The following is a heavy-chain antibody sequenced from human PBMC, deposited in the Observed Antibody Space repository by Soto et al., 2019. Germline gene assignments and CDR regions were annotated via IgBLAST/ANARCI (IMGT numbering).Heavy chain of an antibody. D-gene: IGHD5-12*01. CDR3: ATPRGYSGYDFAY. Sequence: GGSLRLSCAASGFTFSDYYMSWIRQAPGKGLEWVSYISRSASTTYYADSVKGRFTISRDDAKNSLYLQMNSLRAEDTAVYYCATPRGYSGYDFAYWGPGTLVTVSS. V-gene: IGHV3-11*01. CDR1: GFTFSDYY. CDR2: ISRSASTT. J-gene: IGHJ4*02.